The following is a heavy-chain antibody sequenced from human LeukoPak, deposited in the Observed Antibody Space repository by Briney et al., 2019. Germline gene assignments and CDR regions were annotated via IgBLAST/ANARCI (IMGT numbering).Heavy chain of an antibody. J-gene: IGHJ6*02. CDR2: ISSSSSYI. Sequence: GGSLRLSCAASGFTFSSYSMNWVRQAPGKGLEWVSSISSSSSYIYYADSVKGRFTISRDNAKSSLYLQMNSLRAEDTALYYCARQDIVVVPAGCCYYYGMDVWGQGTTVTVSS. V-gene: IGHV3-21*01. D-gene: IGHD2-2*01. CDR1: GFTFSSYS. CDR3: ARQDIVVVPAGCCYYYGMDV.